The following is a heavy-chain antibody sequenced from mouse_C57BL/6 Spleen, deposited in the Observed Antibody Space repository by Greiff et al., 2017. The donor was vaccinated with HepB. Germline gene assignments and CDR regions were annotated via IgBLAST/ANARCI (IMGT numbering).Heavy chain of an antibody. D-gene: IGHD1-1*01. Sequence: VQLQQPGAELVKPGASVKLSCKASGYTFTSYWMHWVKQRPGQGLEWIGMIHPNSGSTNYNEKFKSKATLTVDKSSSTAYMQLSSLTSEDSAVYYCARTPYYYGSRNWYFDVWGTGTTVTVSS. V-gene: IGHV1-64*01. CDR2: IHPNSGST. CDR3: ARTPYYYGSRNWYFDV. J-gene: IGHJ1*03. CDR1: GYTFTSYW.